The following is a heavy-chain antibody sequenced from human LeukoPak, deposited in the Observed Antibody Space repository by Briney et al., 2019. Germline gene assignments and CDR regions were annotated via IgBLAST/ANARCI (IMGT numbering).Heavy chain of an antibody. V-gene: IGHV1-2*04. CDR2: INPNSGGT. CDR1: GYTFTGYY. J-gene: IGHJ4*02. Sequence: ASVKVSCKASGYTFTGYYMHWVRQAPGQGLEWMGWINPNSGGTNYAQKFQGWVTMTWDTSISTAYMELSRLRSDDTAVYYCARSIRGTGYSGYDMDYWGQGTLVTVSS. D-gene: IGHD5-12*01. CDR3: ARSIRGTGYSGYDMDY.